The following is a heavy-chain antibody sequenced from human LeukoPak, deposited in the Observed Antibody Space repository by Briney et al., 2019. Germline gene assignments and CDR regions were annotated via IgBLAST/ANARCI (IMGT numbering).Heavy chain of an antibody. V-gene: IGHV3-23*01. J-gene: IGHJ4*02. D-gene: IGHD5-18*01. CDR3: AKGVSRGYSYGYNFVY. Sequence: PGGSLRLSCAASGFTFSSYAMSWVRQAPGKGLECVSAISGSGGSTYYADSVKGRFTISRDNSKNTLYLQMNSLRAEDTAVYYCAKGVSRGYSYGYNFVYWGQGTLVTVSS. CDR2: ISGSGGST. CDR1: GFTFSSYA.